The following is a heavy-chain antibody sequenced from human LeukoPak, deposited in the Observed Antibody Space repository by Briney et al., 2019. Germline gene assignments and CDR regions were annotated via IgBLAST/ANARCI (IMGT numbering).Heavy chain of an antibody. CDR2: INPNSGGT. Sequence: ASVKVSCKASGYTFTGYYMHWVRQAPGQGLEWMGWINPNSGGTNYAQKFQGRVTMTRDTSISTAYMELSRLRSDDTAVYYCARVVVPAAISSFWFDPRGQGTLVTVSS. CDR1: GYTFTGYY. CDR3: ARVVVPAAISSFWFDP. J-gene: IGHJ5*02. V-gene: IGHV1-2*02. D-gene: IGHD2-2*02.